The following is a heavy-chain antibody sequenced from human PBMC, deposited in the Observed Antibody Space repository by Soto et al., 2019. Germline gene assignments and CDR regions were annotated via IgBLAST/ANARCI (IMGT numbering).Heavy chain of an antibody. CDR3: ARPGAYCGGDCYTIDY. V-gene: IGHV3-21*01. CDR2: ISSSSSYI. J-gene: IGHJ4*02. CDR1: GFTFSRNS. D-gene: IGHD2-21*02. Sequence: EVQLVESGGGLVKPGGSLRLSCAASGFTFSRNSMNWVRQAPGKGLEWVSSISSSSSYIYYADSVKGRFTISRDNAKNSLYLQMNSLRAEDTAVYYCARPGAYCGGDCYTIDYWGQGTLVTVSS.